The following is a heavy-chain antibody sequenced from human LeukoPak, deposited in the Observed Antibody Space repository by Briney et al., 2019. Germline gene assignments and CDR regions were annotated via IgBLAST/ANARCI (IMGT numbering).Heavy chain of an antibody. J-gene: IGHJ4*02. D-gene: IGHD4-11*01. CDR2: IKQDGSEK. Sequence: QSGGSLRLSCAASGFTFSIHAMTWVRQAPGKGLEWVANIKQDGSEKNYVDSVKGRFTISRDNAKNSLYLQMDSLRAEDTAVYYCARGLTTVTVKDYFDYWGQGTLVTVSS. V-gene: IGHV3-7*01. CDR3: ARGLTTVTVKDYFDY. CDR1: GFTFSIHA.